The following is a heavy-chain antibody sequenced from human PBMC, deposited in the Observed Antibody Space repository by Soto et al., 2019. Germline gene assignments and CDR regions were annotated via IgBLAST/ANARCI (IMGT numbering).Heavy chain of an antibody. CDR3: AKISAGSTDETMFTAFDH. J-gene: IGHJ4*02. Sequence: SETLSLTCTVSGDSIRSSYWTWIRQAPGRGLEWIGDIYHTGTTNYNPSLKSRVSISVDTSKNQFSLRLRSVTAADTAIYFCAKISAGSTDETMFTAFDHWGQGTLVTVSS. D-gene: IGHD6-13*01. CDR2: IYHTGTT. CDR1: GDSIRSSY. V-gene: IGHV4-59*03.